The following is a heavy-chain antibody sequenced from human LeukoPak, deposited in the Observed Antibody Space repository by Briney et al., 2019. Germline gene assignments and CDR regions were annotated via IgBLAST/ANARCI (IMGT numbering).Heavy chain of an antibody. CDR3: ARGEVLTSALFWRGGMFDF. CDR1: GGSLSSYF. CDR2: ISHSGST. Sequence: SETLSLTCAVYGGSLSSYFRSWIRQPPGKGLEWIGEISHSGSTNYNPSLKSRVTISVDTSKNQFSLNLSSVTAADTAVYYCARGEVLTSALFWRGGMFDFWGQGTLVTVSS. D-gene: IGHD2-21*02. V-gene: IGHV4-34*01. J-gene: IGHJ4*02.